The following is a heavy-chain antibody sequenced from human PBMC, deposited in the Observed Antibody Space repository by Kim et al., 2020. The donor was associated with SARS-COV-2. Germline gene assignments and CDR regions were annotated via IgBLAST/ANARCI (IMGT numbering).Heavy chain of an antibody. Sequence: ADSVKGRFTISRDKSKNALYLQMNSLRAEDTAVYYCAKTIYSGYGPYFDYWGQGTLVTVSS. CDR3: AKTIYSGYGPYFDY. D-gene: IGHD5-12*01. J-gene: IGHJ4*02. V-gene: IGHV3-30*02.